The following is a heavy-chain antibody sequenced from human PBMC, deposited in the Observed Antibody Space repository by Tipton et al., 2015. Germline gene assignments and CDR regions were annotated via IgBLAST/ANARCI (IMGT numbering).Heavy chain of an antibody. V-gene: IGHV3-33*05. Sequence: SGFTFSSYGMHWIRQAPGKGLQWVALISYDGGWQTYADSVKARFTVSRDNSKNTLYLQINSLRDEDTAVYYCARGCDVGTSCFYVVNCGQGTLVTVSS. CDR3: ARGCDVGTSCFYVVN. CDR1: GFTFSSYG. CDR2: ISYDGGWQ. D-gene: IGHD2/OR15-2a*01. J-gene: IGHJ4*02.